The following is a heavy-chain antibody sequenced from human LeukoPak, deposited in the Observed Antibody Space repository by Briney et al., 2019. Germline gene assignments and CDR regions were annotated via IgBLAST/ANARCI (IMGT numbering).Heavy chain of an antibody. CDR3: AKGVVVAATVSDFDY. CDR1: GFTFSSYA. CDR2: ISGSGGST. J-gene: IGHJ4*02. V-gene: IGHV3-23*01. Sequence: PGGSLRLSCAASGFTFSSYAMSWVRQAPGKGLGWVSAISGSGGSTYYADSVKGRFTISRDNSKNTLYLQMNSLRAEDTAVYYCAKGVVVAATVSDFDYWGQGTLVTVSS. D-gene: IGHD2-15*01.